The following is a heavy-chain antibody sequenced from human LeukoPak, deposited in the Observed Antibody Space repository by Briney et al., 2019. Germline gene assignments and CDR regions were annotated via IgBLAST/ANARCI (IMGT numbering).Heavy chain of an antibody. CDR2: LRSDGDT. V-gene: IGHV3-23*01. CDR1: GFIFSSYA. CDR3: AKASWVSTADAVL. Sequence: GGSLTLSCVASGFIFSSYAMSWVRRAPARGLEWVSSLRSDGDTFYADSVKGRFTLSRDESRNTVYLHLNNLRVEDTTVYYCAKASWVSTADAVLWGQGTVVTVSS. D-gene: IGHD3-16*01. J-gene: IGHJ4*02.